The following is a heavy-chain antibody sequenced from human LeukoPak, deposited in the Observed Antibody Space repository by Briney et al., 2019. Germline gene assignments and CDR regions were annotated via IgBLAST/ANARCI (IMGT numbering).Heavy chain of an antibody. D-gene: IGHD3-10*01. Sequence: GGSLRLSCAASGFTFDDYAMHWVRQAPGKGLEWVSGISWNSGSIGYADSVKGRFTISRDNAKNSLYLQMNSLRAEDTAVYYCASGFTMVRGVIIDSWGQGTLVIASS. CDR3: ASGFTMVRGVIIDS. CDR1: GFTFDDYA. CDR2: ISWNSGSI. V-gene: IGHV3-9*01. J-gene: IGHJ4*02.